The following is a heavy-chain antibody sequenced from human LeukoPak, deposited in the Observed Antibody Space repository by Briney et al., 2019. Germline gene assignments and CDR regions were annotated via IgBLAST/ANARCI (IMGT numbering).Heavy chain of an antibody. V-gene: IGHV3-48*03. CDR3: ASPQTSGYAFGY. CDR1: GFTFSSYE. Sequence: PGGSLRLSCAASGFTFSSYEMIWVRQAPGKGLACVSYISGSGRTIYYADSVKGRFTISRDNAKNSLYLQMYSLRAGDTAAYYCASPQTSGYAFGYWGQGTLVTVSS. J-gene: IGHJ4*02. CDR2: ISGSGRTI. D-gene: IGHD5-12*01.